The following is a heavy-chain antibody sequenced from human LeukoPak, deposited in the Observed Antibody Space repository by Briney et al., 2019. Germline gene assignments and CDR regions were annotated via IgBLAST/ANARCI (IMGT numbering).Heavy chain of an antibody. CDR1: GFTFSSYE. CDR2: ISSSGSTI. Sequence: GGSLRLSCAASGFTFSSYEMNWVRQAPGKGLEWVSYISSSGSTIYYADSVKGRFTISRDNAKNSLYLQMNSLRAEDTALYYCARDGYYYDSSGYTPYYYYYYMDVWGKGTTVTVS. J-gene: IGHJ6*03. D-gene: IGHD3-22*01. CDR3: ARDGYYYDSSGYTPYYYYYYMDV. V-gene: IGHV3-48*03.